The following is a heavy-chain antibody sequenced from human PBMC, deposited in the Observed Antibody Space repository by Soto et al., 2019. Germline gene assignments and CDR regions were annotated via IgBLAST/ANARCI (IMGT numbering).Heavy chain of an antibody. J-gene: IGHJ3*02. CDR2: INPNSGGT. CDR1: GYTFTGYY. CDR3: ASIIAVAGTRAFDI. V-gene: IGHV1-2*04. Sequence: ASVKVSCKASGYTFTGYYMHWVRQAPGQGLEWMGWINPNSGGTNYAQKFQGWVTMTRDTSISTAYMELRRLRSDDTAVYYCASIIAVAGTRAFDIWGQGTMVTVSS. D-gene: IGHD6-19*01.